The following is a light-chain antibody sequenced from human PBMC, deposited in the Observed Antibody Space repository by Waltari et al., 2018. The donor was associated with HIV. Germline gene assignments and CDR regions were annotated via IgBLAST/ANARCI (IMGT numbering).Light chain of an antibody. Sequence: QAALTQPPSMSGSPGQSVTISCTGTSSDIGGYHRVAWYQHQPGKAPKLMIYEVSKRPSGVSDRFSGAKSGNTASLTISGLQAEDEADYYCNSYAGTNTYIFGAGTRLTVL. V-gene: IGLV2-8*01. CDR3: NSYAGTNTYI. CDR1: SSDIGGYHR. CDR2: EVS. J-gene: IGLJ1*01.